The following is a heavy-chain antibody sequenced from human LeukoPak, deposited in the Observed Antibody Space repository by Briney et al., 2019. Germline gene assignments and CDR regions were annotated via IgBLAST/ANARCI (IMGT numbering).Heavy chain of an antibody. V-gene: IGHV4-61*02. Sequence: SETLSLTCTVSGGSISSGSYYWSWIRQPAGKGLEWIGRIYTSGSTNYNPSLKSRVTISVDKSKNQFSLKLSSVTAADTAVYYCARGHSSGWYLILDYWGQGTLVTVSS. CDR3: ARGHSSGWYLILDY. CDR1: GGSISSGSYY. D-gene: IGHD6-19*01. J-gene: IGHJ4*02. CDR2: IYTSGST.